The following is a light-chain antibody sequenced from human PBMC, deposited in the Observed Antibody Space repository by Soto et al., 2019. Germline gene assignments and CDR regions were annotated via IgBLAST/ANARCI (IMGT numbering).Light chain of an antibody. V-gene: IGKV1-5*03. CDR3: QQYNSYQYT. J-gene: IGKJ2*01. CDR2: KAS. CDR1: QSISSW. Sequence: DLQMTQSPSTLSASVGDRVTITCRASQSISSWLAWYQQKPGKAPKLLIYKASSLESGVPSRFSGSGSGTEFTLTISSLQPDDFATYYCQQYNSYQYTFGQGTELEIK.